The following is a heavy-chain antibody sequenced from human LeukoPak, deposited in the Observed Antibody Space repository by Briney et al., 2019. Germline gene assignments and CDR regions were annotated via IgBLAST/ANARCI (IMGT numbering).Heavy chain of an antibody. CDR2: ISAYNGNT. D-gene: IGHD2-2*01. Sequence: ASVKVSCKASGCTFTSYGISWVRQAPGQGLEWMGWISAYNGNTNYAQKLQGRVTMTTDTSTSTAYMELRSLRSDDTAVYYCSGCSSTSCSYYYGMDVWGQGTTVTVSS. V-gene: IGHV1-18*01. CDR1: GCTFTSYG. CDR3: SGCSSTSCSYYYGMDV. J-gene: IGHJ6*02.